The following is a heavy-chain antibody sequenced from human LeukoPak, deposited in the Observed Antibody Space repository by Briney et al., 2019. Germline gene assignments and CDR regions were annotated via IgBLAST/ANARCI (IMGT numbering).Heavy chain of an antibody. J-gene: IGHJ4*02. D-gene: IGHD5-24*01. CDR3: ARYHSIKVTFDY. CDR1: GGSISSSY. CDR2: IHYRGST. Sequence: SETLSLTCSVSGGSISSSYWGWIRQPPGKGLEWIGYIHYRGSTNYNPSLKSRVTISLDSSKNQFSLKLSSVTAADTAVYYCARYHSIKVTFDYWGQGTLVTVSS. V-gene: IGHV4-59*01.